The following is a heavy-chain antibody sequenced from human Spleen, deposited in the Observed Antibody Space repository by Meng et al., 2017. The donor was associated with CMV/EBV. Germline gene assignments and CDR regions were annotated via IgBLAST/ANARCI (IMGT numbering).Heavy chain of an antibody. V-gene: IGHV3-30*02. Sequence: LSLTCVASGFTFSNYGMNWVRQVPGKGLEWVSFIRHDIRGNYYADSVKGQFTISRDNSKNTLYMQMNSLRPEDTAVYYCASARGHTIYGVYLDYWGQGALVTVSS. D-gene: IGHD3-3*01. J-gene: IGHJ4*02. CDR2: IRHDIRGN. CDR1: GFTFSNYG. CDR3: ASARGHTIYGVYLDY.